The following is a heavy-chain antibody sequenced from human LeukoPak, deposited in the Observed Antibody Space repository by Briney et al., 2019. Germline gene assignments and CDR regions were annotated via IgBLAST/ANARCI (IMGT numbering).Heavy chain of an antibody. CDR2: LSHSGSS. D-gene: IGHD1-26*01. CDR1: GYSISSGYY. CDR3: ARDGGSYYRSWFDP. Sequence: SETLSLTCTVSGYSISSGYYWDWIRQPPGKGLEWIGTLSHSGSSYYNPSLKSRVTISVDTSKNQFSLNLSSVTAADTAVFYCARDGGSYYRSWFDPWGQGTLVTVSS. J-gene: IGHJ5*02. V-gene: IGHV4-38-2*02.